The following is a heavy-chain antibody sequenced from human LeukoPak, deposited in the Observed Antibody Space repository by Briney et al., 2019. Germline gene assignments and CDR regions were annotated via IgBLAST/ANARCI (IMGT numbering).Heavy chain of an antibody. CDR2: MNPNSGNT. CDR3: ARDLLYYDILTGYPLYYYYYGMDV. D-gene: IGHD3-9*01. CDR1: GYTFTSHD. Sequence: ASVKVSCKASGYTFTSHDINWVRQATGQGLEWMGWMNPNSGNTGYAQKFQGRVTMTRNTSISTAYMELSSLRSEDTAVYYCARDLLYYDILTGYPLYYYYYGMDVWGQGTTVTVSS. V-gene: IGHV1-8*01. J-gene: IGHJ6*02.